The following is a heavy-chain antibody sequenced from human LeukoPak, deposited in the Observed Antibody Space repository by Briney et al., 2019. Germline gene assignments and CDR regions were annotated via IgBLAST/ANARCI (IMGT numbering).Heavy chain of an antibody. Sequence: DPGKSLRLSCAASGFRFSGYGMHWVRQVPGKGLESVACISYDGGNEYYADSVKGRFTISRGNSKNTLHLQMNSLTAEDTAVYYCAKERRLYYASGSPFDYWGQGILVTVSS. CDR2: ISYDGGNE. CDR3: AKERRLYYASGSPFDY. D-gene: IGHD3-10*01. J-gene: IGHJ4*02. V-gene: IGHV3-30*18. CDR1: GFRFSGYG.